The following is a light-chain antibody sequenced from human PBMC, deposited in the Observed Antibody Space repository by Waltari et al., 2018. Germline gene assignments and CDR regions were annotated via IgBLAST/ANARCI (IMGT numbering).Light chain of an antibody. V-gene: IGLV2-23*02. CDR3: SSYTQSRTRV. CDR2: GVT. Sequence: QSALTQSASVSGSPGQSITISCTGTSRAVGAYNLVSWYQHLPGRAPKLILSGVTKRPSGISDRFSGSKSGNTASLTISGLQSEDEADYYCSSYTQSRTRVFGGGTKVTVL. CDR1: SRAVGAYNL. J-gene: IGLJ3*02.